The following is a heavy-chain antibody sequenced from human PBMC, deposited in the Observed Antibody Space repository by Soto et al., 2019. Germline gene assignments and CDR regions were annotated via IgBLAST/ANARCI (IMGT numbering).Heavy chain of an antibody. V-gene: IGHV4-59*11. CDR3: ARVGSSGWSPDY. J-gene: IGHJ4*02. CDR2: IFYSGST. D-gene: IGHD6-19*01. Sequence: SSETLSLTCTVSGGSISGHYWTWIRQPPGKGLEWIGYIFYSGSTNYNPSLKSRVTISVDTSKNQFSLKLSSVTAADTAVYYCARVGSSGWSPDYWGPGTLVTVPQ. CDR1: GGSISGHY.